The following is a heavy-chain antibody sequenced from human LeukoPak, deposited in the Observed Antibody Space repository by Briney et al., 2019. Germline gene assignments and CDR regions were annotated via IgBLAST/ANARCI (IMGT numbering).Heavy chain of an antibody. J-gene: IGHJ4*02. D-gene: IGHD3-22*01. Sequence: SETLSLTCAVYGGSFSGYYWSWIRQPPGKGLEWIGEINHSGSTNYNPSLKSRVTISVDTSKNQFSLKLSSVTAADTAVYYCARYDSSYYYNYFDYWGQGTLVTVSS. CDR3: ARYDSSYYYNYFDY. CDR2: INHSGST. CDR1: GGSFSGYY. V-gene: IGHV4-34*01.